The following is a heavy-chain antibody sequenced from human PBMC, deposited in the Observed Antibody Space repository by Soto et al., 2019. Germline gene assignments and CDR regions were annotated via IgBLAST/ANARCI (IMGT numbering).Heavy chain of an antibody. CDR2: INAGNGDT. V-gene: IGHV1-3*01. D-gene: IGHD6-6*01. Sequence: ASVKVSCKASGYTFTSFPIHWVRQAPGQRLEWMGWINAGNGDTKYSEKFQDRVTVTRDTSASTAYMELTSLRSEDTAVYYCTRAPRRENWGQGTPVTVSS. CDR1: GYTFTSFP. CDR3: TRAPRREN. J-gene: IGHJ1*01.